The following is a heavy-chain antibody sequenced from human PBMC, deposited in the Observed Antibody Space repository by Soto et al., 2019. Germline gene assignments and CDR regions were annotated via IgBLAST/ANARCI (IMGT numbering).Heavy chain of an antibody. CDR2: IIAGGTT. J-gene: IGHJ5*02. CDR1: GFTFSGNA. CDR3: AKDPLTRGWFDH. Sequence: XGSLILSCVASGFTFSGNAMTWVRQAPGKGLHWVSGIIAGGTTYYADSAKGRFTISRDKSKNTLYLQMNSLRADDTAVYYFAKDPLTRGWFDHWGQGTLVTVSS. V-gene: IGHV3-23*01.